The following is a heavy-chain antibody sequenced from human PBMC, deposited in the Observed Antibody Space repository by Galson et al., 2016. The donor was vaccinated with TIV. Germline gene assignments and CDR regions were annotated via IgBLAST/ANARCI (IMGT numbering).Heavy chain of an antibody. CDR1: GLLVSDSY. CDR2: ISSTGFLT. CDR3: ARGSLDL. Sequence: SLRLSCAASGLLVSDSYMSWVRQPPGKGLQWVSYISSTGFLTNYADSVKGRFTVSRDNAKDSVFLQMNSLRAEDTAVYYCARGSLDLWGQGTLVTVSS. J-gene: IGHJ5*02. V-gene: IGHV3-11*05.